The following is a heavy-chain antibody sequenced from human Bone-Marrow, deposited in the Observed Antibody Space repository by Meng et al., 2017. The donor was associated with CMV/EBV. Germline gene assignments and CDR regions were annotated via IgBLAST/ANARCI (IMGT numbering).Heavy chain of an antibody. CDR3: ARGGRTMVRGVTPHFDY. CDR1: GGSFSGYY. D-gene: IGHD3-10*01. CDR2: INHSGST. J-gene: IGHJ4*02. V-gene: IGHV4-34*01. Sequence: LRLSCAVYGGSFSGYYWSWIRQPPGKGLEWIGEINHSGSTNYNPSLKSRVTISVDTSKNQFSLKLSSVTAADTAVYYCARGGRTMVRGVTPHFDYWGQGTLVTGYS.